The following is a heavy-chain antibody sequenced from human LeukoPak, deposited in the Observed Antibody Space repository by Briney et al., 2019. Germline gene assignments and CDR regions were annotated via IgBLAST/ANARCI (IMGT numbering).Heavy chain of an antibody. CDR1: GDSVSPYY. CDR2: IYYTGSA. CDR3: ARDKVPGDY. Sequence: SETLSLTCTVSGDSVSPYYWNWIRQPPGKGLEWIGYIYYTGSANYNPTLKSRVTISVDTSKNQCSLKLSSVPAGDTAVYFGARDKVPGDYGGQGTLVTVSS. V-gene: IGHV4-59*02. D-gene: IGHD1-1*01. J-gene: IGHJ4*02.